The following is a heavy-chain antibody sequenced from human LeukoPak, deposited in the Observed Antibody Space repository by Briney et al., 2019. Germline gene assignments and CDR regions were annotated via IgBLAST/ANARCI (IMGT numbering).Heavy chain of an antibody. CDR1: GGSISSSGYY. CDR2: INHSGST. Sequence: SETLSLTCTVSGGSISSSGYYWSWIRQPPGKGLEWIGEINHSGSTNYNPSLKSRVTISVDTSKNQFSLKLSSVTAADTAVYYCARGSFPRSRIPTVTTGGNFDYWGQGTLVTVSS. V-gene: IGHV4-39*07. D-gene: IGHD4-17*01. CDR3: ARGSFPRSRIPTVTTGGNFDY. J-gene: IGHJ4*02.